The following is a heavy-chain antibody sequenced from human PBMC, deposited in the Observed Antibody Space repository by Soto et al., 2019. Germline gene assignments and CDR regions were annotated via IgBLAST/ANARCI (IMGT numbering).Heavy chain of an antibody. V-gene: IGHV3-48*02. Sequence: GGSLKLSFVASGFTFSDYAMNWVRQAPGKGLEWVSWFGITGKSGDYADSVKGRFTISRDNARNSVHLQMSSLRDEDTAVYYCARDHYYAFDIWGQGTMVTVSS. CDR3: ARDHYYAFDI. CDR2: FGITGKSG. D-gene: IGHD1-26*01. CDR1: GFTFSDYA. J-gene: IGHJ3*02.